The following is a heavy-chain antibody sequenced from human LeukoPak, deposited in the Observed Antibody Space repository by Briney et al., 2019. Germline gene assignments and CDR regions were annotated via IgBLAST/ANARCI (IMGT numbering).Heavy chain of an antibody. V-gene: IGHV4-4*07. D-gene: IGHD1-26*01. CDR1: GGSICSYY. CDR2: IYTSGST. Sequence: SETLSLTCTVSGGSICSYYWSWIRRPAGKGLEWIGRIYTSGSTNYNPSLKSRVTMSVDTSKNQFSLKLSSVTAADTAVYYCARDRGEVGANLYYYYYMDVWGKGTTVTVSS. CDR3: ARDRGEVGANLYYYYYMDV. J-gene: IGHJ6*03.